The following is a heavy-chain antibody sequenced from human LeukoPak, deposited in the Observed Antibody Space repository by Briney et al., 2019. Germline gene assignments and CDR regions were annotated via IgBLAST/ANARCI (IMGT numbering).Heavy chain of an antibody. CDR1: GFTFSNYA. Sequence: HPGGSLRLSCAASGFTFSNYAMNWVRQPPGKGLEWVSTISESGGSTYYADSVKGRFTISRDNSKNTLYLQMNSLRAEDTALYYCAKSGFGYWGQGTLVTVSS. CDR2: ISESGGST. J-gene: IGHJ4*02. CDR3: AKSGFGY. V-gene: IGHV3-23*01.